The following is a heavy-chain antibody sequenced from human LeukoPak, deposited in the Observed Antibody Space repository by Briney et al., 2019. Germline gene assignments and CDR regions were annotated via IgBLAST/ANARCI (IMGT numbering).Heavy chain of an antibody. Sequence: ASVKVSCKASGYTFTSYAMHWVRQAPGQRLEWMGWINAANGNTKYSQKFQGRVTITRDTSASTAYMELSSLRSEDTAVYYCARELGDILTGHTAPYYYYGMDVWGKGTTVSVSS. D-gene: IGHD3-9*01. CDR1: GYTFTSYA. V-gene: IGHV1-3*01. CDR3: ARELGDILTGHTAPYYYYGMDV. J-gene: IGHJ6*04. CDR2: INAANGNT.